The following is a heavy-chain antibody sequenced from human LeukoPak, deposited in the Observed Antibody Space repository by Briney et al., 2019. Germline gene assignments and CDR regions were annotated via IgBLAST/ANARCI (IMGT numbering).Heavy chain of an antibody. CDR2: ISSSSSYI. Sequence: PGGSLRLPCAASGFTFSSYSMNWVRQAPGKGLEWVSSISSSSSYIYYADSVKGRFTISRDNAKNSLYLQMNSLRAEDTAVYYCVREIGIAVAVPYYFGYWGQGTLVTVSS. J-gene: IGHJ4*02. V-gene: IGHV3-21*01. D-gene: IGHD6-19*01. CDR3: VREIGIAVAVPYYFGY. CDR1: GFTFSSYS.